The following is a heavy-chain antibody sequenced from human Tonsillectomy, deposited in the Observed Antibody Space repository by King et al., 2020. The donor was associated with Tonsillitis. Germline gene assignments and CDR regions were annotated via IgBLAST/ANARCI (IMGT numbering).Heavy chain of an antibody. Sequence: VQLVESEAEVKKPGASVKVSCKASGYTFTGYYMHWVRQAPGQGLEWMGWINPNSGGTNYAQKFQGRVTMTRDTSISTAYMELSRLGSDDTAVYYCARDALADIALIGGGWYNYFDYWGQGTLVTVSS. D-gene: IGHD6-19*01. CDR3: ARDALADIALIGGGWYNYFDY. CDR1: GYTFTGYY. J-gene: IGHJ4*02. CDR2: INPNSGGT. V-gene: IGHV1-2*02.